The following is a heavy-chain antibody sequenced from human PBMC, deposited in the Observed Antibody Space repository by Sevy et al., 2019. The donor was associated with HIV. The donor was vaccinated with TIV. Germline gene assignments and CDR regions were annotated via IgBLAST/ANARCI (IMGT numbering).Heavy chain of an antibody. CDR1: GFALSNYYA. CDR3: ARPRANYVDHYFFYAMDV. V-gene: IGHV3-30-3*01. CDR2: ISSDGSEK. D-gene: IGHD4-17*01. Sequence: GGSLRLSCAASGFALSNYYAMHWVRQAPGKGLEWVALISSDGSEKNYADSVKGRFTISRDNFKNTLSLQMNNLTTEDTAVYYCARPRANYVDHYFFYAMDVWGQGTTVTVSS. J-gene: IGHJ6*02.